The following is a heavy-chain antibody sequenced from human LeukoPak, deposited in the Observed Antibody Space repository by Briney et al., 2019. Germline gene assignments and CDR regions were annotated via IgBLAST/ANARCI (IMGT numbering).Heavy chain of an antibody. CDR3: ARRGGIIRGVASYYYMDV. V-gene: IGHV4-39*01. CDR2: IYYSGST. J-gene: IGHJ6*03. CDR1: GGSISTNSYY. Sequence: SETLSLTCTVSGGSISTNSYYWGWLRQPPGKGLKWIGSIYYSGSTYYNPSLRSRVTISVNTSKNLFSLKLSSVTATDTAAYYCARRGGIIRGVASYYYMDVWGKGTTVTISS. D-gene: IGHD3-10*01.